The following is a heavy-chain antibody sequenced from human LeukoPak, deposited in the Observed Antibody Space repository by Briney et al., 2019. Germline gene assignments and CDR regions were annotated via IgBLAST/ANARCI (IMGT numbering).Heavy chain of an antibody. D-gene: IGHD3-16*01. Sequence: GGSLRLSCAVSGGTFSSYAMSWIRQAPGKGLEWIAAISGSGGSTYYADSVKGRFTISRDNSKHTLYLQMNSLRAEDTAVYYCAKDFSAYLSLGYFDYWGQGTLVTVSS. CDR2: ISGSGGST. CDR3: AKDFSAYLSLGYFDY. CDR1: GGTFSSYA. J-gene: IGHJ4*02. V-gene: IGHV3-23*01.